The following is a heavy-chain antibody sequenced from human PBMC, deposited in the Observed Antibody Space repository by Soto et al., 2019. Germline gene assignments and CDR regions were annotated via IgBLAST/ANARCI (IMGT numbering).Heavy chain of an antibody. J-gene: IGHJ6*02. D-gene: IGHD3-3*01. CDR3: ARDKGGLADFWSGSPLTYYYYGMDV. Sequence: GGSLRLSCAASGFTFSSYSMNWVRQAPGKGLEWVSYISSSSSTIYYADSLKCRFTISRDNAKNSLYLQMNSLRAEDMAVYYCARDKGGLADFWSGSPLTYYYYGMDVWGQGTTVTVSS. CDR1: GFTFSSYS. V-gene: IGHV3-48*04. CDR2: ISSSSSTI.